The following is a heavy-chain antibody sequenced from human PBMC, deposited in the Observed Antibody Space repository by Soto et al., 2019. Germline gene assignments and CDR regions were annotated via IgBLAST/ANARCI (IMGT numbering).Heavy chain of an antibody. J-gene: IGHJ4*02. CDR1: GFTFSSYS. Sequence: EVQLVESGGGLVQPGGSLRLSCAASGFTFSSYSMNWVRQAPGKGLEWVSYISSSSSTIYYADSVKGRFTISRDNAKNSLYLQMNSLRDEDTAVYYCARDTMRFLEWLSYFDYWGQGTLVTVSS. V-gene: IGHV3-48*02. CDR2: ISSSSSTI. D-gene: IGHD3-3*01. CDR3: ARDTMRFLEWLSYFDY.